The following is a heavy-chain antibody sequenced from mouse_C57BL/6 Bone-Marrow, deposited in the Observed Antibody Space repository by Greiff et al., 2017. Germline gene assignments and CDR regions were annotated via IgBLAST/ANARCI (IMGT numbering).Heavy chain of an antibody. D-gene: IGHD1-1*02. Sequence: QVQLQQPGAELVKPGASVKLSCKASGYTFTSYWMHWVKQRPGPGLEWIGMIHPNSGSTNYNEKFKSKATLTVDKSSSTAYMQLSSLTSEDSAVYYCARVSAGGYAMDYWGQGTSVTVSS. J-gene: IGHJ4*01. CDR2: IHPNSGST. CDR3: ARVSAGGYAMDY. V-gene: IGHV1-64*01. CDR1: GYTFTSYW.